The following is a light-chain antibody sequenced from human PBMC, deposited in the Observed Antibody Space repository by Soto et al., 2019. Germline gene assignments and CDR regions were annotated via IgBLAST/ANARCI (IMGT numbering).Light chain of an antibody. V-gene: IGLV4-69*01. Sequence: QLVLTQSPSASASLGASVKLTCTMSSGHSIYAIAWHQQQPEKGPRYLMKLNSDGSHSKGDGIPDRFSGSSSGAERYLTISSLQSEDEADYYCQPRVGTGTVVFGGGTKLTVL. J-gene: IGLJ2*01. CDR2: LNSDGSH. CDR3: QPRVGTGTVV. CDR1: SGHSIYA.